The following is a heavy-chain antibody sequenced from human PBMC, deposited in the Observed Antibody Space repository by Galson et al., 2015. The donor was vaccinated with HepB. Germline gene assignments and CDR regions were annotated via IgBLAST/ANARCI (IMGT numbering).Heavy chain of an antibody. J-gene: IGHJ5*02. CDR1: GFTFSRYA. CDR2: ISGSGGST. Sequence: SLRLSCAASGFTFSRYAMSWVRQAPGKGLEWVSVISGSGGSTHYADSVKGRLTISRDDSKNTLYLQMNSLRAEDTAVYYCAKVGYCGGGRCSSSPDHWGQGTLVTVSS. CDR3: AKVGYCGGGRCSSSPDH. V-gene: IGHV3-23*01. D-gene: IGHD2-15*01.